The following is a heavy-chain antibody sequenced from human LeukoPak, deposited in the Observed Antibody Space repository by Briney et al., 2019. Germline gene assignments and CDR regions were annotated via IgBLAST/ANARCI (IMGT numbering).Heavy chain of an antibody. V-gene: IGHV1-8*03. J-gene: IGHJ4*02. Sequence: ASVKVSCKASGYTFTDYYMHWVRQATGQGLEWMGWMNPNSGNTGYAQKFQGRVTITRNTSISTAYMELSSLRSEDTAVYYCARGKGAARLGDYWGQGTLVTVSS. D-gene: IGHD6-6*01. CDR3: ARGKGAARLGDY. CDR1: GYTFTDYY. CDR2: MNPNSGNT.